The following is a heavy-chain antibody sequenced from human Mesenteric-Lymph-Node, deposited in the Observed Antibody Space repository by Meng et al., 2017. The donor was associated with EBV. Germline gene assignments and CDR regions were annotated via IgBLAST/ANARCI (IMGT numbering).Heavy chain of an antibody. J-gene: IGHJ4*02. D-gene: IGHD4-23*01. CDR2: INTNTGNP. CDR1: GYTFTDYY. Sequence: QVQLVQSGAEMKKPWASVKVSCKASGYTFTDYYIHWVRQAPGQGLEWMGWINTNTGNPTYAQGFTGRFVFSLDASVSTAFLEISSLKAEDTAVYYCARGLGGHSLWGQGTLVTVSS. CDR3: ARGLGGHSL. V-gene: IGHV7-4-1*02.